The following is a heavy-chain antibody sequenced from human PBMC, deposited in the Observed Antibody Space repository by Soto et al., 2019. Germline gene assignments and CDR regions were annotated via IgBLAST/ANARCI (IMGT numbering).Heavy chain of an antibody. CDR3: ARDHYYYDSSGYANY. D-gene: IGHD3-22*01. CDR1: GFTFSSYA. CDR2: ISYDGSNK. V-gene: IGHV3-30-3*01. J-gene: IGHJ4*02. Sequence: GGSLRLSCAASGFTFSSYAMHWVRQAPGKGLEWVAVISYDGSNKYYADSVKGRFTISRDNSKNTLYLQMNRLRAEDTAVYYCARDHYYYDSSGYANYWGQGTLVTVSS.